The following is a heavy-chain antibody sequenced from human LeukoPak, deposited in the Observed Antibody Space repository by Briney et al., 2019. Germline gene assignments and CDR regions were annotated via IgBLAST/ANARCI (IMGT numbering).Heavy chain of an antibody. CDR1: GFTFSDCD. V-gene: IGHV3-21*01. Sequence: KAGGSLRLSCTASGFTFSDCDMNWFRQAPGMGLEWVSSISYRTSHIYYADSVKGRFTISRDNAKNSLYLQMDSLRAEDTAVYFCGRAFPPLRTAAAGDYWGQGTLVTVSS. D-gene: IGHD6-13*01. CDR3: GRAFPPLRTAAAGDY. J-gene: IGHJ4*02. CDR2: ISYRTSHI.